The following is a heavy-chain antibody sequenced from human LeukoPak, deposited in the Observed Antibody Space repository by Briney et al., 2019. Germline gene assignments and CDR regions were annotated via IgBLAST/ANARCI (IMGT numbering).Heavy chain of an antibody. Sequence: GASVKVPCKASGYTFTGYYMHWVRQAPGQGLEWMGWINPNSGGTNYAQKFQGRVTMTRDTSISTAYMELSRLRSDDTAVYYCARSPPGSSFSPLHAFDIWGQGTMVTVSS. J-gene: IGHJ3*02. D-gene: IGHD1-26*01. CDR1: GYTFTGYY. CDR3: ARSPPGSSFSPLHAFDI. V-gene: IGHV1-2*02. CDR2: INPNSGGT.